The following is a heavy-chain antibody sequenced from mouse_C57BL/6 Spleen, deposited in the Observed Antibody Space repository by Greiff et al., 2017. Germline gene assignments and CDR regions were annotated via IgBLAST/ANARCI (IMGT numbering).Heavy chain of an antibody. CDR3: ARLVNWDGGCFDY. Sequence: EVKLVESGGGLVQPGGSLSLSCAASGFTFTDYYMSWVRQPPGQALEWLGFISNNDNGYQTEYSATGKGRFTISRDNSKSILYRQMKALRAEDRSTYYCARLVNWDGGCFDYGGQGTTLTGSS. J-gene: IGHJ2*01. CDR1: GFTFTDYY. CDR2: ISNNDNGYQT. D-gene: IGHD4-1*01. V-gene: IGHV7-3*01.